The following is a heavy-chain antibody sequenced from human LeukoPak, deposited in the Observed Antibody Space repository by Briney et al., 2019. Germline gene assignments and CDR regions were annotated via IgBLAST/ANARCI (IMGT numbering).Heavy chain of an antibody. Sequence: PGGSLRLSCAASGFTVSSNYMSWVRQAPGKGLEWVSVIYSGGSTYYADSVKGRFSISRDNSKNTLYLQMNSLRAEDTAVYYCARGSSSGWFDPWGQGTLVTVSS. CDR1: GFTVSSNY. D-gene: IGHD6-13*01. V-gene: IGHV3-66*02. CDR3: ARGSSSGWFDP. CDR2: IYSGGST. J-gene: IGHJ5*02.